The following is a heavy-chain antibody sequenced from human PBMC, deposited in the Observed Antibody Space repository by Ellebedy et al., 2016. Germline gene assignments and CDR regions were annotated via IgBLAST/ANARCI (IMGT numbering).Heavy chain of an antibody. CDR2: ISYDESHK. J-gene: IGHJ4*02. CDR3: AGGELLSLFDY. CDR1: GFTFSSYT. Sequence: GESLKISCAASGFTFSSYTMSWVRQAPGKGLEWVAVISYDESHKYYTESVKGRFTISRDNSKNTVSLQMNSLRTEDTAIYYCAGGELLSLFDYWGQGTLVTVSS. V-gene: IGHV3-30*03. D-gene: IGHD3-10*01.